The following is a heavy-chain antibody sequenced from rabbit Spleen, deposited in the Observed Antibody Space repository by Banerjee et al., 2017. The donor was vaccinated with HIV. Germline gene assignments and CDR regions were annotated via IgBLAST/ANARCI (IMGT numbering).Heavy chain of an antibody. CDR3: ARDPYGGWIGHGYGLKL. Sequence: QEQLVESGGGLVQPEGSLTLTCKASGFSFSSRYWICWVRQAPGKGLEWIACIYGGENGSKFYASWAKGRFTISKTSSTTVTLQMTRLTAADTATFFCARDPYGGWIGHGYGLKLWGQGTLVTVS. J-gene: IGHJ4*01. V-gene: IGHV1S45*01. CDR1: GFSFSSRYW. D-gene: IGHD3-1*01. CDR2: IYGGENGSK.